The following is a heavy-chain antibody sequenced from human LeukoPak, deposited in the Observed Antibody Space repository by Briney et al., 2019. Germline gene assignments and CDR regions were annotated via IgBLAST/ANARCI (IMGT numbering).Heavy chain of an antibody. D-gene: IGHD3-10*01. CDR3: ARAPPYGSGSSNYFDY. Sequence: GESLRLSCAASGFTFSSYWMTWVRRAPGKGLEWVANIKQDGTEKYYVDSLKGRFTISRDNAKNSLFLQMNSLRAEDTAVYYCARAPPYGSGSSNYFDYWGQGTLVTVSS. J-gene: IGHJ4*02. CDR1: GFTFSSYW. V-gene: IGHV3-7*01. CDR2: IKQDGTEK.